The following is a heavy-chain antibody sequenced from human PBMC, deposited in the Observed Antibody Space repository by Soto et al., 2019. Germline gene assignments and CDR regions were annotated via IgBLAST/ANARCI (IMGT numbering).Heavy chain of an antibody. V-gene: IGHV1-18*01. Sequence: AAVKVTCNASGCTFTNYGITRVRQAPGEGLEWMGWITASNGNANYAREIQGRLTLTRDTSTNTASMELRSLRSDDTAVYYCARGASFNNTACYDIFHYSFAVWGQGTTVTVSS. CDR3: ARGASFNNTACYDIFHYSFAV. CDR2: ITASNGNA. CDR1: GCTFTNYG. J-gene: IGHJ6*02. D-gene: IGHD2-2*01.